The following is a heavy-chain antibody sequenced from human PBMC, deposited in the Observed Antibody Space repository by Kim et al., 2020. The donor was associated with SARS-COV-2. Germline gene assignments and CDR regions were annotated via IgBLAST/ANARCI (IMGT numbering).Heavy chain of an antibody. CDR3: ARERGSDYDSSGYHGGVDY. Sequence: GGSLRLSCAASGFTFSSYAMHWVRQAPGKGLAWVAVISYDGSNKYYADSVKGRFTISRDNSKNTLYLQMNSLRAEDTAVYYCARERGSDYDSSGYHGGVDYWGQGTLVTVSS. D-gene: IGHD3-22*01. V-gene: IGHV3-30*04. CDR2: ISYDGSNK. CDR1: GFTFSSYA. J-gene: IGHJ4*02.